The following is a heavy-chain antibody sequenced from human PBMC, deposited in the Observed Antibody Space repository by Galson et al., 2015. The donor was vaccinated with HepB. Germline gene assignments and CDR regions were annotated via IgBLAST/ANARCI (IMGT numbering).Heavy chain of an antibody. Sequence: SLRLSCAASGFTFSSYGMHWVRQAPGKGLEWVAVISYDGSNKYYADSVKGRFTISRDNSKNTLYLQMNSLRAEDTAVYYCAKGLRYFDWLPLSDYWGQGTLVTVSS. CDR3: AKGLRYFDWLPLSDY. D-gene: IGHD3-9*01. CDR2: ISYDGSNK. J-gene: IGHJ4*02. CDR1: GFTFSSYG. V-gene: IGHV3-30*18.